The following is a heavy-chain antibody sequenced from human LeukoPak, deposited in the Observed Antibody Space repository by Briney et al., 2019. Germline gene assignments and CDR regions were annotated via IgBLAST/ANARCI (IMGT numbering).Heavy chain of an antibody. Sequence: SVKVSCKASGGTFSRYAISWVRQAPGQELEWMGGVIPMFGIANYAQKFQGRVTITADESTSTAYMELSSLRSEDTAVYYCARDRPYTGGWRGFDYWGQGTLVTVSS. CDR1: GGTFSRYA. V-gene: IGHV1-69*13. D-gene: IGHD6-19*01. CDR2: VIPMFGIA. CDR3: ARDRPYTGGWRGFDY. J-gene: IGHJ4*02.